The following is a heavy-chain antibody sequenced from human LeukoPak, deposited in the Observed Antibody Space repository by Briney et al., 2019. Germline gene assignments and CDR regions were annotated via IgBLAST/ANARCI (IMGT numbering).Heavy chain of an antibody. Sequence: SETLSLTCTVSGGSISSYYWSWLRQPAGKGLEWIGRIYTSGSTNYNPSLKSRVTMSVDTSKNQFSLMLSSVTAADTAVYYCARGPMTTVVTLAGAFDIWGQGTMVTVSS. CDR2: IYTSGST. J-gene: IGHJ3*02. CDR1: GGSISSYY. V-gene: IGHV4-4*07. CDR3: ARGPMTTVVTLAGAFDI. D-gene: IGHD4-17*01.